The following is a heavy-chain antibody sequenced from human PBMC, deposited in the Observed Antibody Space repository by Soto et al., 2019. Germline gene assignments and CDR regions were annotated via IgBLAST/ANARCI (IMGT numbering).Heavy chain of an antibody. CDR1: GFSVSARGVG. V-gene: IGHV2-5*01. CDR3: AHRYGGNYYRWYFDS. Sequence: SGPTLVNPTQTLTLTCALSGFSVSARGVGVGWIRQPPGKALEWLAIIYWNDDKLYRPSLQSRLTITKDTSKNQVILTLTNMDPVDTATYFCAHRYGGNYYRWYFDSWGQGTLVT. J-gene: IGHJ4*02. D-gene: IGHD1-26*01. CDR2: IYWNDDK.